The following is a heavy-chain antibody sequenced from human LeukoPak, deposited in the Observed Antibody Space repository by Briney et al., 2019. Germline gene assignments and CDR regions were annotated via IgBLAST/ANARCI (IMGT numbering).Heavy chain of an antibody. CDR1: GFTFSNFG. CDR2: ISGSSDTI. CDR3: ARFRGIYYFFDY. J-gene: IGHJ4*02. V-gene: IGHV3-48*02. Sequence: GGSLRLSCAASGFTFSNFGLSWVRQAPGKGLEWVSYISGSSDTIYYADSVKGRFTISRDNAQNSLYLQMNSLRDEDTAGYYCARFRGIYYFFDYWGQGTLVTVSS. D-gene: IGHD1-26*01.